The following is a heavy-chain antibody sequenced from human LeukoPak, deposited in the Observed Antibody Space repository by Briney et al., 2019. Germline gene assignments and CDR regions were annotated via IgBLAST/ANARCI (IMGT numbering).Heavy chain of an antibody. CDR3: ARDPPIAAAGTEDY. CDR1: GFTFDDYG. J-gene: IGHJ4*02. D-gene: IGHD6-13*01. V-gene: IGHV3-20*04. CDR2: INWNGGST. Sequence: PGGSLRLSCAASGFTFDDYGMSWVRQAPGKGLEWVSGINWNGGSTGYADPVKGRFTISRDDAKNSLYLQMNSLRAEDTALYYCARDPPIAAAGTEDYWGQGTLVTVSS.